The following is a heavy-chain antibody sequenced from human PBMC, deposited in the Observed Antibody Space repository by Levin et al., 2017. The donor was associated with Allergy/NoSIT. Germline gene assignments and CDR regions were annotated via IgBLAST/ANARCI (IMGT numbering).Heavy chain of an antibody. CDR3: AKDNGSYYDFWSGYSYYYYYYGMDV. V-gene: IGHV3-9*01. D-gene: IGHD3-3*01. Sequence: PGGSLRLSCAASGFTFDDYAMHWVRQAPGKGLEWVSGISWNSGSIGYADSVKGRFTISRDNAKNSLYLQMNSLRAEDTALYYCAKDNGSYYDFWSGYSYYYYYYGMDVWGQGTTVTVSS. CDR1: GFTFDDYA. CDR2: ISWNSGSI. J-gene: IGHJ6*02.